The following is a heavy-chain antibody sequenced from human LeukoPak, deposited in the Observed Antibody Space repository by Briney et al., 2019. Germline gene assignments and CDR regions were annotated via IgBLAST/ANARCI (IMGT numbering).Heavy chain of an antibody. J-gene: IGHJ4*02. CDR2: IYYSGST. Sequence: SDTLSLTCTVSGGSISSISYYWGWIRQPPGKGLEWIGSIYYSGSTYYNPSLKSRVTISVDTSKNQFSLKLSSVTAADTAVYYCARLHRGYCSSTSCLDYWGQGTLVTVSS. V-gene: IGHV4-39*01. CDR3: ARLHRGYCSSTSCLDY. D-gene: IGHD2-2*01. CDR1: GGSISSISYY.